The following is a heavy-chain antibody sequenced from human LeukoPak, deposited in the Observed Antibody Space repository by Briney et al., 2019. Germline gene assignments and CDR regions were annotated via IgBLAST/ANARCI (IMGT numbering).Heavy chain of an antibody. J-gene: IGHJ4*02. Sequence: GGSLRLSCAASGFTFSSYWMTWVRQAPGKGLEWVANIKQDGSEKYYVDSVKGQFTISRDNAKNSLYLQMNSLRAEDTAVYYCARDGRAGSGYYRKDDYWGQGTLVTVSS. V-gene: IGHV3-7*01. CDR1: GFTFSSYW. CDR2: IKQDGSEK. D-gene: IGHD3-22*01. CDR3: ARDGRAGSGYYRKDDY.